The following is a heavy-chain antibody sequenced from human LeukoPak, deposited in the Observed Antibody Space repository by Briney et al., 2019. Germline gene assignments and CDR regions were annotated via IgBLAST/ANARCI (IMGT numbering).Heavy chain of an antibody. D-gene: IGHD2-2*01. Sequence: ASVKVSCKTSGYTFTIYGISWVRQVPGQGLVWMGWISAYNGNANYAQKVQGRVTMTADTSTSTAYMELRSLRSDDMAVFYCARVSAYCTSTSCHDYWGRGTLVTVSS. CDR3: ARVSAYCTSTSCHDY. J-gene: IGHJ4*02. V-gene: IGHV1-18*03. CDR1: GYTFTIYG. CDR2: ISAYNGNA.